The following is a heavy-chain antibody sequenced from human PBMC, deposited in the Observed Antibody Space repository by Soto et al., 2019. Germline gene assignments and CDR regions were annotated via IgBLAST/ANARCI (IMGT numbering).Heavy chain of an antibody. CDR3: ARDWESTVSTWSFGAF. D-gene: IGHD3-10*01. CDR2: IIPFLGVT. Sequence: QVQLVQSGAEVKKPGSSVKVSCKASGGTFSPYTVNWVRQAPGQGLDGMGRIIPFLGVTNYAQKFQARVTLTADTSTTTAYMELSGLRFEDTAVYYCARDWESTVSTWSFGAFWGRGTLVTVSS. J-gene: IGHJ4*02. CDR1: GGTFSPYT. V-gene: IGHV1-69*08.